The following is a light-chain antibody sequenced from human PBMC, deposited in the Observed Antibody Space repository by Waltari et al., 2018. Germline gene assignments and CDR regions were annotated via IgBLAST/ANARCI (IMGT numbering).Light chain of an antibody. CDR1: KIGSKN. V-gene: IGLV3-21*02. Sequence: SYVLTQPPSVSVAPGQPDRITCDGNKIGSKNVHWYQQKPGQAPVLVVYDDGDRPSGIPERFSGSNSGNTATLSISRVDAGDEADYYCQVWDSGSDHYVFGTVTKVTVL. CDR2: DDG. J-gene: IGLJ1*01. CDR3: QVWDSGSDHYV.